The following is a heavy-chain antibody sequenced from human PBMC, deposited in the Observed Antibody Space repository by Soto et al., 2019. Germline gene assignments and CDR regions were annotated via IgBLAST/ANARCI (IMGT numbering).Heavy chain of an antibody. CDR3: ARAPYDFWSGYQNWFDP. D-gene: IGHD3-3*01. CDR1: GYTFTSYY. V-gene: IGHV1-46*01. CDR2: INPSGGST. Sequence: VKVSCKASGYTFTSYYMHWVRQAPGQGLEWMGIINPSGGSTSYAQKFQGRVTMTRDTSTSTVYMELSSLRSEDTAVYYCARAPYDFWSGYQNWFDPWGQGTLVTVSS. J-gene: IGHJ5*02.